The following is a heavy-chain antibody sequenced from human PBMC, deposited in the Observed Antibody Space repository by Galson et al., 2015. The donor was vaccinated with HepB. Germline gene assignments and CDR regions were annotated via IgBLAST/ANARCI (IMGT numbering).Heavy chain of an antibody. CDR1: GGTFSSYT. D-gene: IGHD4-17*01. V-gene: IGHV1-69*02. CDR3: ASGGYGDYSQVSDFDY. CDR2: IIPILGIA. J-gene: IGHJ4*02. Sequence: SVKVSCKASGGTFSSYTISWVRQAPGQGLEWMGRIIPILGIANYAQKFQGRVTITADKSTSTAYMELSSLRSEDTAVYYCASGGYGDYSQVSDFDYWGQGTLVTVSS.